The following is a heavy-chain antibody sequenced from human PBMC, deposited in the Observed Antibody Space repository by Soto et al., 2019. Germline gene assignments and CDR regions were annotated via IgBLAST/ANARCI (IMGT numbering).Heavy chain of an antibody. CDR1: GFTFNTYS. CDR3: ARAGGTTVTGLWHFDS. Sequence: PGGSLRLSCEASGFTFNTYSMHWVRQPPGKGLEWLAAIWYDGTQKYYADSVKGRFIISRDNSKKTLYLEMNSLRAEDMAVYCCARAGGTTVTGLWHFDSWGQGTLVTVSS. J-gene: IGHJ4*02. D-gene: IGHD4-17*01. V-gene: IGHV3-33*01. CDR2: IWYDGTQK.